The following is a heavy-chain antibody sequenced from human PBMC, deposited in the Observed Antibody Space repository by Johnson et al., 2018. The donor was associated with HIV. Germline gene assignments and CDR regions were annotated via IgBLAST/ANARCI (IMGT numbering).Heavy chain of an antibody. CDR2: LRYDGDIT. V-gene: IGHV3-30*02. D-gene: IGHD3-22*01. CDR1: GFTFGSYD. CDR3: AKGQSSGYPKDAFDI. Sequence: QMLLVESGGGLIQPGGSLRLSCAASGFTFGSYDMSWVRQAPGKGLEWVAFLRYDGDITYYIDSVKGRFTISRDNSKNTLYLQMNSLRTEDTAMYYCAKGQSSGYPKDAFDIWGRGTIVIVSS. J-gene: IGHJ3*02.